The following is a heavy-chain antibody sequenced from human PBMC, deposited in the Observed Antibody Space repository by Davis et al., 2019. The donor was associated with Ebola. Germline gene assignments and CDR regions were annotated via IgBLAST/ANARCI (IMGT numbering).Heavy chain of an antibody. CDR3: AREQGTVTTSWFDP. D-gene: IGHD4-17*01. V-gene: IGHV1-8*02. Sequence: ASVKVSCMASGYTFTSYDINWVRQATGQGLEWMGWMNPNSGNTGYAQKLQGRVTMTTDTSTSTAYMELRSLRSDDTAVYYCAREQGTVTTSWFDPWGQGTLVTVSS. CDR1: GYTFTSYD. CDR2: MNPNSGNT. J-gene: IGHJ5*02.